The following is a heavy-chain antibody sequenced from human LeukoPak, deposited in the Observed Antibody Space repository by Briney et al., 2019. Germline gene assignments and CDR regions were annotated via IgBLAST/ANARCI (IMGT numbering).Heavy chain of an antibody. J-gene: IGHJ4*02. CDR3: ARAARQWLVLPTDY. CDR1: GFTFSSYA. Sequence: GGSLSLSCAASGFTFSSYAMHWVRQAPGKGLEWVAVISYDGSNKYYADSVKGRFTISRDNSKNTLYLQMNSLRAEDTAVYYCARAARQWLVLPTDYWGQGTLVTVSS. CDR2: ISYDGSNK. V-gene: IGHV3-30-3*01. D-gene: IGHD6-19*01.